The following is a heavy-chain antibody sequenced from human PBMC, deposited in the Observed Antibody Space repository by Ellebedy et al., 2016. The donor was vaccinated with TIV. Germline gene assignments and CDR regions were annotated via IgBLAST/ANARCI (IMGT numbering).Heavy chain of an antibody. J-gene: IGHJ4*02. CDR3: ARHIEVAGRVDY. CDR1: GGSITSGTYY. V-gene: IGHV4-39*01. D-gene: IGHD6-19*01. CDR2: VYYSGTT. Sequence: MPSETLSLTCTVSGGSITSGTYYWGWIRQPPAKGLEWIGSVYYSGTTYYNPSLKSRVTISVDTSKKQFSPNLSSVTAADMAVYYCARHIEVAGRVDYWGQGTLVTVSS.